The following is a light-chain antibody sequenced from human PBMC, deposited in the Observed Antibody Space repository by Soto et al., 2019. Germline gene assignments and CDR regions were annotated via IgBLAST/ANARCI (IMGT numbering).Light chain of an antibody. Sequence: QSALTQPASVSGSPGQSITISCTGSRSDVGRYTFVSWYQHHPGEAPKVIIYEATKRPSGISPRFSGSKSGNTASLTISGLQAEDEGEYYCCSYAGSMTWVFGGGTQLTVL. CDR2: EAT. V-gene: IGLV2-23*01. J-gene: IGLJ3*02. CDR3: CSYAGSMTWV. CDR1: RSDVGRYTF.